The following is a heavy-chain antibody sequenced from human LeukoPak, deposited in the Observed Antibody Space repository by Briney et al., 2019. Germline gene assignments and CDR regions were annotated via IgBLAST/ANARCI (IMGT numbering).Heavy chain of an antibody. J-gene: IGHJ2*01. D-gene: IGHD4-17*01. CDR2: ISPNSGGT. V-gene: IGHV1-2*02. CDR3: AADRDGDSLPDYWYFDL. CDR1: GYTFTDYY. Sequence: ASVKVSCKASGYTFTDYYMHWVRQAPGQGLEWMGWISPNSGGTNYAQKFQGRVTMTRDTSISTAYMELSSLRSEDTAVYYCAADRDGDSLPDYWYFDLWGRGTLVTVSS.